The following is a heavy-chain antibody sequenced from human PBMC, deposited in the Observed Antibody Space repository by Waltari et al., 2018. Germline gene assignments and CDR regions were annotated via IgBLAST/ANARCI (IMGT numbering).Heavy chain of an antibody. Sequence: EVQLVESGGGLVQPGGSLRLSCAASGFTFSSYWMSWFRQAPGKGLEWVANIKQDGSEKYYVDSVKGRFTISRDNAKNSLYLQMNSLRAEDTAVYYCAREPTTGYSGYGYWGQGTLVTVSS. V-gene: IGHV3-7*01. CDR2: IKQDGSEK. CDR3: AREPTTGYSGYGY. D-gene: IGHD5-12*01. CDR1: GFTFSSYW. J-gene: IGHJ4*02.